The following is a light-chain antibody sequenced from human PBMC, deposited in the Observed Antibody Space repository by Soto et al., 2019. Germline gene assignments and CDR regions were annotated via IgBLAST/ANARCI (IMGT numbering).Light chain of an antibody. V-gene: IGKV1-39*01. Sequence: DIQMTQSPSSLSASVGDRVTITCRASQSISSYLNWYQQKPRKAPKLLIYAASSLQSGVPSRFSGSGSGTDFTLTISSLQPEDFATYYSQQSYSTPYTFGQGTKVDIK. CDR1: QSISSY. CDR2: AAS. J-gene: IGKJ2*01. CDR3: QQSYSTPYT.